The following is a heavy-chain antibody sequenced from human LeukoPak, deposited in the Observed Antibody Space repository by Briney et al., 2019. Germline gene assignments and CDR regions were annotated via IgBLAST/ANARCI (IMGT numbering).Heavy chain of an antibody. V-gene: IGHV4-4*07. J-gene: IGHJ4*02. CDR3: ARENSGSYRQFDY. CDR2: IYPSGST. D-gene: IGHD1-26*01. CDR1: GGSISSYY. Sequence: SETLSLTCTVSGGSISSYYWTWIRQPAGKGLEWIGRIYPSGSTNYNPSLKSRVTMSVDTSKNQFSLKLNSVTAADTAAHYCARENSGSYRQFDYWGQGTLVTASS.